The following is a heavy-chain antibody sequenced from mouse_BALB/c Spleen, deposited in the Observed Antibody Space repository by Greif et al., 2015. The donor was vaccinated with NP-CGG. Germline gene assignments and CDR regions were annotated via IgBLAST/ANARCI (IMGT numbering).Heavy chain of an antibody. V-gene: IGHV1S29*02. J-gene: IGHJ4*01. CDR2: IYPYNGGT. CDR3: ARSFTTVEEAMDY. D-gene: IGHD1-1*01. CDR1: GYTFTDYN. Sequence: EVKLMESGPELVKPGASVKISCKASGYTFTDYNMHWVKQSHGKSLEWIGYIYPYNGGTGYNQKFKSKATLTVDNSSSTAYMELRSLTSEDSAVYYCARSFTTVEEAMDYWGQGTSVTVSS.